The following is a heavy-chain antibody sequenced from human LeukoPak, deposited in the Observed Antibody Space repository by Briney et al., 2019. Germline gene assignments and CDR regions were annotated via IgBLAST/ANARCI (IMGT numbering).Heavy chain of an antibody. Sequence: GASVKVSCKASGYTFTSYDISWVRQAPGQGLQWMAWISTHNGKTDYAQNFQDRVTVTRDTSTSTVYMELRSLRSDDMAVYFCARDVGTTHFDFWGQGTLVTVSS. J-gene: IGHJ4*02. CDR1: GYTFTSYD. D-gene: IGHD5-12*01. CDR3: ARDVGTTHFDF. CDR2: ISTHNGKT. V-gene: IGHV1-18*03.